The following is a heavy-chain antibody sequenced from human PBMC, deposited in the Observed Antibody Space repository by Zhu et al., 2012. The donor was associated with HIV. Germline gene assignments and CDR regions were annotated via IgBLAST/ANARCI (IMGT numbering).Heavy chain of an antibody. V-gene: IGHV4-30-2*06. J-gene: IGHJ3*02. CDR2: IYSSGRP. D-gene: IGHD4-17*01. CDR3: AGYDYGDFGGPTQNAFHI. Sequence: SPGKGLEWIGYIYSSGRPYYNPSLKSRVTISLDRSTNQFSLKLSSVTAADTAVYYCAGYDYGDFGGPTQNAFHIWGQGTLVPVVF.